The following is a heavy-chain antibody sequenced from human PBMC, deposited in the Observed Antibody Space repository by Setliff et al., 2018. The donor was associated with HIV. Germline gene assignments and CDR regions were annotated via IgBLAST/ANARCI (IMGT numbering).Heavy chain of an antibody. D-gene: IGHD4-17*01. CDR1: GASITSHY. V-gene: IGHV4-59*11. J-gene: IGHJ4*02. CDR2: IYSTGST. CDR3: AKGAGFYGDYTFDY. Sequence: PSETLSLTCTVSGASITSHYWSWIRQSPGRELEWIGYIYSTGSTNYNPSLQSRVSISMDASKNKFSLKVTSVTSADTAVYYGAKGAGFYGDYTFDYWGQGNLVTVSS.